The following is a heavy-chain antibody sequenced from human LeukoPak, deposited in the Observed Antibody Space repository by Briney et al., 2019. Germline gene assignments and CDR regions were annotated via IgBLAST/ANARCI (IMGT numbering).Heavy chain of an antibody. J-gene: IGHJ6*03. CDR2: IFPGDSDT. Sequence: GESLKISCKGSGYSFTSYWIGWVRQMPGKGLELMGIIFPGDSDTRYRPSFQGQVTISADKSISTAYLQWSSLKASDTAMHCCARHHTFPYYYYMDVWGKGTTVTVSS. V-gene: IGHV5-51*01. D-gene: IGHD2-2*02. CDR3: ARHHTFPYYYYMDV. CDR1: GYSFTSYW.